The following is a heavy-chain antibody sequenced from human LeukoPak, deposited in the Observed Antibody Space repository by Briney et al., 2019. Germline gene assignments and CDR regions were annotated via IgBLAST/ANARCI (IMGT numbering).Heavy chain of an antibody. J-gene: IGHJ4*02. CDR3: AGRPGYSSSWSPY. D-gene: IGHD6-13*01. Sequence: PSETLSLTCTVSGGSISSGTYYWSWIRQPAGKGLEWIGRIYTSGSTNYNPSLKSRVTISVDTSKNQFTLKLSSVTAADTAVYYCAGRPGYSSSWSPYWGQGTLVTVSS. V-gene: IGHV4-61*02. CDR2: IYTSGST. CDR1: GGSISSGTYY.